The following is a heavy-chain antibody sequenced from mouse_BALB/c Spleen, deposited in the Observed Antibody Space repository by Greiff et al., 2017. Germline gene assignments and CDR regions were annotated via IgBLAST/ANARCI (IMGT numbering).Heavy chain of an antibody. CDR1: GYTFTGYF. D-gene: IGHD2-14*01. CDR2: INPYNGDT. Sequence: VQLQQSGPELVKPGASVKISCKASGYTFTGYFMNWVMQSHGKSLEWIGRINPYNGDTFYNQKFKGKATLTVDKSSSTAHMELRSLASEDSAVYYCARAYRSYFDYWGQGTTLTVSS. CDR3: ARAYRSYFDY. V-gene: IGHV1-20*02. J-gene: IGHJ2*01.